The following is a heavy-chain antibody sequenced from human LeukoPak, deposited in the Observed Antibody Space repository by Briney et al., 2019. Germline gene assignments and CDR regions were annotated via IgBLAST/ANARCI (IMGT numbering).Heavy chain of an antibody. J-gene: IGHJ3*02. CDR2: IWYDGSNK. CDR3: AKAFLDHDAFDI. Sequence: PGGSLRLSCAASGFTFSSYGMHWVRQAPGKGLDWVAVIWYDGSNKYYADSVKGRFTISRDNSKNTLYLQMNSLRAEDTAVYYCAKAFLDHDAFDIWGQGTMVTVSS. CDR1: GFTFSSYG. V-gene: IGHV3-33*06.